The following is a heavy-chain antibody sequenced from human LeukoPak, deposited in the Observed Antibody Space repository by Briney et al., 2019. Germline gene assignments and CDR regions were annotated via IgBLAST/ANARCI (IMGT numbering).Heavy chain of an antibody. CDR1: GFSFSSYA. V-gene: IGHV3-23*01. J-gene: IGHJ4*02. Sequence: PGGSLRLSCAASGFSFSSYAISWVRQAPGKGQEWVSAIVSSGDSAYYADSVKGRFTLSRDNSKNTLYLQMNSLRAEDTAVYYCAKEGSAWSFDYWGQGTLVTVSS. CDR3: AKEGSAWSFDY. CDR2: IVSSGDSA. D-gene: IGHD6-19*01.